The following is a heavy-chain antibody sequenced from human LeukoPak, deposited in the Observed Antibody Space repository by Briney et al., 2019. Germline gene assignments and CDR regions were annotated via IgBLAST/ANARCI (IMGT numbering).Heavy chain of an antibody. D-gene: IGHD2-2*01. J-gene: IGHJ4*02. CDR3: AKIVVVPAAMRDG. CDR1: GFSFSSYC. Sequence: QPGESLRLSCAASGFSFSSYCMHWVRQPAGKGLEWVAFIRYDGSNNYYADFMKGRFTIYRDNSKNTLYLQMNSLSAEDTAVYYCAKIVVVPAAMRDGWGQGTLVTVSS. CDR2: IRYDGSNN. V-gene: IGHV3-30*02.